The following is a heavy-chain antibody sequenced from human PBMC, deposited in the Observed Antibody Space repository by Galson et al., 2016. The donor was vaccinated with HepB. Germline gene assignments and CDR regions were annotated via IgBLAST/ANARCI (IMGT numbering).Heavy chain of an antibody. V-gene: IGHV3-23*01. CDR1: GFTFSSYV. D-gene: IGHD5-12*01. CDR2: ISGSGDST. Sequence: SLRLSCAVSGFTFSSYVMTWVRQAPGKGLEWVSAISGSGDSTHYADSVKGRVTISRDNSKNTLYLQMNSLRAEDTALYYCAKGPDGYDRGLYYYYGMDVWGQGTTVTVSS. CDR3: AKGPDGYDRGLYYYYGMDV. J-gene: IGHJ6*02.